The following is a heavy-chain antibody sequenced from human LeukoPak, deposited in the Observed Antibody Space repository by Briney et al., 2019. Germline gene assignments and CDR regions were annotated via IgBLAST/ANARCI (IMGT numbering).Heavy chain of an antibody. Sequence: ASVKVSCKAFGYTFTSNYIHWVRQAPGQGLEWMGMIYPRDGSTSYAQKFQGRVTVTRDTSASTVHMELSGLRSEDTAVYYCARDQEGFDYWGQGTLVTVSS. J-gene: IGHJ4*02. CDR1: GYTFTSNY. V-gene: IGHV1-46*01. CDR3: ARDQEGFDY. CDR2: IYPRDGST.